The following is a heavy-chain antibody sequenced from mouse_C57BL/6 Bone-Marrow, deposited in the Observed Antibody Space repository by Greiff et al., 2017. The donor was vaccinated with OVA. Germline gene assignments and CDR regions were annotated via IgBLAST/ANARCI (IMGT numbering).Heavy chain of an antibody. Sequence: QVTLKECGPGILQPSQTLSLTCSSSGFSLSTFGMGVGWMRQPSGQGLEGLVHIGWDDDKYYNPALKSRLIISKDTSKNQIFLKIAHVDTADTATYYCARKMAWFAYWGQGTLVTVSA. CDR1: GFSLSTFGMG. CDR2: IGWDDDK. CDR3: ARKMAWFAY. D-gene: IGHD2-3*01. V-gene: IGHV8-8*01. J-gene: IGHJ3*01.